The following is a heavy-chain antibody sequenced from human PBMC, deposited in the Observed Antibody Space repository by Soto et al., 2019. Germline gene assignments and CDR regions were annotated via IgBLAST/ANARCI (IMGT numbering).Heavy chain of an antibody. CDR3: ARDFEELRNIGIFGVVSPRYYYGMDV. D-gene: IGHD3-3*01. CDR2: INAGNGNT. CDR1: GYTFTSYA. Sequence: GASVKVSCKASGYTFTSYAMHWVRQAPGQRLEWMGWINAGNGNTKYSQKFKGRVTITRDTSASTAYMELSSLRSEDTAVYYCARDFEELRNIGIFGVVSPRYYYGMDVWGQGTTVTVSS. V-gene: IGHV1-3*01. J-gene: IGHJ6*02.